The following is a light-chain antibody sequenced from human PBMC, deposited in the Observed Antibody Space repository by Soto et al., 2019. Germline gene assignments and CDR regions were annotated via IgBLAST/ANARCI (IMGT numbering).Light chain of an antibody. J-gene: IGKJ4*01. CDR2: DAS. Sequence: DIQMTQSPSSLSASVGDRVTITCRASQDISNHLAWFQQKPGKAPKSLIYDASSLQSGVPSNFSGSASGTHFSLIISSLQPEDCATYYYQQYHNYPVTFGGGTKVEI. CDR1: QDISNH. CDR3: QQYHNYPVT. V-gene: IGKV1-16*02.